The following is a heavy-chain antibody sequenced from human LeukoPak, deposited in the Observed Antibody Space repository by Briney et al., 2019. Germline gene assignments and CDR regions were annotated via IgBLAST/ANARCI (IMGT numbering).Heavy chain of an antibody. V-gene: IGHV3-15*01. Sequence: GTLSLTCAVSGGSISSSNWWSWVRQAPGKGLEWVGRIKSKTDGGTTDYAAPVKGRFTISRDDSKNTLYLQMNSLKTEDTAVYYCTTWRYCSGGSCYSGWLDPWGQGTLVTVSS. J-gene: IGHJ5*02. CDR1: GGSISSSNW. D-gene: IGHD2-15*01. CDR2: IKSKTDGGTT. CDR3: TTWRYCSGGSCYSGWLDP.